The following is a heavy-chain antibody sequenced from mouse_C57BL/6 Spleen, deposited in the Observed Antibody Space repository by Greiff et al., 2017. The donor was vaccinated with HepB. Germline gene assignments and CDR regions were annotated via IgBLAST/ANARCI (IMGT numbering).Heavy chain of an antibody. CDR2: ISYSGST. Sequence: EVKLMESGPGLAKPSQTLSLSCSVTGYSITSDYWNWFRKFPGNKLEYMGYISYSGSTYYNPSLKSRISITRDTSTNQYYLQLNPVTTEDTATYCGARTMDTARYCEVWGTGATVTVSS. J-gene: IGHJ1*03. D-gene: IGHD2-3*01. CDR3: ARTMDTARYCEV. CDR1: GYSITSDY. V-gene: IGHV3-8*01.